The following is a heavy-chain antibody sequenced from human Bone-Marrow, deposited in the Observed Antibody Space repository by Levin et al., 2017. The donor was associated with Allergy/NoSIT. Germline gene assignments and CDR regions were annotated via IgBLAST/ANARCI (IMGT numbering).Heavy chain of an antibody. J-gene: IGHJ4*02. CDR3: ARSGGFGESLVDY. CDR1: GYTFTGYY. Sequence: EASVKVSCKASGYTFTGYYMHWVRQAPGQGLEWMGWINPNSGGTNYAQKFQGRVTMTRDTSISTAYMELSRLRSDDTAVYYCARSGGFGESLVDYWGQGTLVTVSS. V-gene: IGHV1-2*02. D-gene: IGHD3-10*01. CDR2: INPNSGGT.